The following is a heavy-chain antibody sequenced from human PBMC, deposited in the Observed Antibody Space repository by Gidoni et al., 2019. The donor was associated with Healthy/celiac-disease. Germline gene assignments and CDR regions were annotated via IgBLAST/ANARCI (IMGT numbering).Heavy chain of an antibody. CDR1: GYTFTSYA. CDR3: ARARVGAGPFDI. CDR2: INAGNGNT. D-gene: IGHD1-26*01. J-gene: IGHJ3*02. Sequence: QVQLVQSGAEVKKPGASVKVSCKASGYTFTSYAMHWVRQAPGQRLEWMGWINAGNGNTKYSQKFQGRVTITRDTSASTAYMELSSLRSEDTAVYYCARARVGAGPFDIWGQGTMVTVSS. V-gene: IGHV1-3*01.